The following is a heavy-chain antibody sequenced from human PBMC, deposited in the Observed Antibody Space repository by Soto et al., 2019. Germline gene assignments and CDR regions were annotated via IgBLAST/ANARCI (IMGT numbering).Heavy chain of an antibody. CDR1: RGTSVAYD. Sequence: TFETLCLTNTVARGTSVAYDGSWIRQPPGKGLEWIGYIYYSGSTNYNPSLKSRVTISVDTSKNQFSLKLSSVTAADSPVYYCARRYGGTSAFWGKGTPVPVS. CDR3: ARRYGGTSAF. D-gene: IGHD4-17*01. V-gene: IGHV4-59*08. J-gene: IGHJ4*02. CDR2: IYYSGST.